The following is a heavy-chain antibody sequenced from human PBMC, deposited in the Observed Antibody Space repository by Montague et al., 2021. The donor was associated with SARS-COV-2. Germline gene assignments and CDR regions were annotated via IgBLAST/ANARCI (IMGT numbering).Heavy chain of an antibody. CDR3: ARTRIAARPYFDY. D-gene: IGHD6-6*01. J-gene: IGHJ4*02. CDR1: GFTFSSYA. CDR2: ISSNGGST. V-gene: IGHV3-64*01. Sequence: SLRLSCAASGFTFSSYAMHWVRQAPGKGLEYVSAISSNGGSTYYANSVKGRFTISRDNSKNALYLQMGSLRAEDMAVYYCARTRIAARPYFDYWGREPWSPSPQ.